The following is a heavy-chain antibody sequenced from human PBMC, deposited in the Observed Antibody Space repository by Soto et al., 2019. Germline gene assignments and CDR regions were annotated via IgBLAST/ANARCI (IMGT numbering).Heavy chain of an antibody. D-gene: IGHD3-10*01. V-gene: IGHV3-23*01. Sequence: GGSLRLSCAASGFTFSSYAMSWVRQAPGKGLEWVSAISGSGGSTYYADSVKGRFTISRDNSKNTLYLQMNSLRAEDTAVYYCAKDPIWFGELLEDYFDYWGQGTLVTVSS. CDR2: ISGSGGST. CDR3: AKDPIWFGELLEDYFDY. J-gene: IGHJ4*02. CDR1: GFTFSSYA.